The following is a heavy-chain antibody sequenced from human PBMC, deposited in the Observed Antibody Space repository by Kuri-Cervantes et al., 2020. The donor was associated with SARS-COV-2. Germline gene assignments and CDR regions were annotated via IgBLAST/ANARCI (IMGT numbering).Heavy chain of an antibody. CDR3: ARTEYGDYAKVDV. D-gene: IGHD4-17*01. CDR2: IYSGGKT. J-gene: IGHJ6*04. Sequence: GESLKISCAASGFTVSGNYMSWVRQAPGKGLEWVSVIYSGGKTFFADSVKGRFTISRDESKNTLYLQMNSLRADDMAVYYCARTEYGDYAKVDVWGKGTTVTVSS. CDR1: GFTVSGNY. V-gene: IGHV3-66*02.